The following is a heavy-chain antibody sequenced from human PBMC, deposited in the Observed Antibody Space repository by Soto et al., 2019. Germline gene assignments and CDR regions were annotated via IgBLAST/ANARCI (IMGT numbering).Heavy chain of an antibody. Sequence: ASVKVSCKASGYTFTSYDINWVRQATGQGLEWMGWMNPNSGNTGYAQKFQGRVTMTRNTSISTAYMELSSLRSEDTAVYYCARGLVQLRFLELLSRHDAFDIWGQGTMVTVSS. CDR3: ARGLVQLRFLELLSRHDAFDI. CDR2: MNPNSGNT. D-gene: IGHD3-3*01. V-gene: IGHV1-8*01. CDR1: GYTFTSYD. J-gene: IGHJ3*02.